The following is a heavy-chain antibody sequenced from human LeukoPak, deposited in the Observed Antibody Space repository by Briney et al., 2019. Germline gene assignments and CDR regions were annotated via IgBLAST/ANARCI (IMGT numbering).Heavy chain of an antibody. CDR1: GYSFTNYW. CDR2: IYPGDSHT. J-gene: IGHJ5*02. V-gene: IGHV5-51*01. D-gene: IGHD3/OR15-3a*01. CDR3: ARHPYSRPRVSDFCYRWYDP. Sequence: GESLKISCQGSGYSFTNYWIGWVRQMPGKGLEWMGIIYPGDSHTTYNPSFQGQVTISADNSISTAYLQWNSLKASDTAMYYCARHPYSRPRVSDFCYRWYDPRGQGTLVTVSP.